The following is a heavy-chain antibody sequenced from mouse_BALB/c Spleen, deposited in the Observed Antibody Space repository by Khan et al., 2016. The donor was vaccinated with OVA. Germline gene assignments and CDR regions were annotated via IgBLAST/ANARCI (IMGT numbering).Heavy chain of an antibody. CDR3: ARQPYYHYNIMDY. CDR2: IWNDGNT. CDR1: GFSLTNYG. V-gene: IGHV2-6-1*01. Sequence: QMQLEESGPGLVAPSQSLSITCTISGFSLTNYGVHWVRQPPGKGLEWLVVIWNDGNTAYNSALKSRLTISKDNPKSQVFLKMNSLQTDDTAMYFCARQPYYHYNIMDYWGQGTSVTVSS. J-gene: IGHJ4*01. D-gene: IGHD2-10*01.